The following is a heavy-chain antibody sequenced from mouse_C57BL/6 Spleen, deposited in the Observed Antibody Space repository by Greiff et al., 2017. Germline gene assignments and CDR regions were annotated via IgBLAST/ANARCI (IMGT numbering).Heavy chain of an antibody. CDR1: GFTFSSYA. Sequence: EVQRVESGGGLVKPGGSLKLSCAASGFTFSSYAMSWVRQTPEKRLEWVATISDGGSYTYYPDNVKGRFTISRDNAKNNLYLQMSHLKSEDTAMYYCARDEWEGWYFDVWGTGTTVTVSS. CDR3: ARDEWEGWYFDV. V-gene: IGHV5-4*01. J-gene: IGHJ1*03. CDR2: ISDGGSYT. D-gene: IGHD4-1*01.